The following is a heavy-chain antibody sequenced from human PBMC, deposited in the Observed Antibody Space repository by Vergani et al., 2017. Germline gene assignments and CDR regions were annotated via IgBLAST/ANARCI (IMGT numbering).Heavy chain of an antibody. J-gene: IGHJ5*02. CDR2: IYSSGTT. CDR3: AKDSWTSELRRVYWFDT. D-gene: IGHD1-26*01. Sequence: QVQLHESGPGLVKPSQTLSLTCTVSGGSITSGSFYWSWIRQPAGKGLEWIGRIYSSGTTNYNPSLKSRVTLSVDTSKNQFSLRMTSVTAADTAVYYCAKDSWTSELRRVYWFDTWGQGTLVSVSS. V-gene: IGHV4-61*02. CDR1: GGSITSGSFY.